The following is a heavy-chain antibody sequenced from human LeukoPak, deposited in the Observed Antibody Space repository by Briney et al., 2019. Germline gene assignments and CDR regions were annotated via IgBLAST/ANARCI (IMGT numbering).Heavy chain of an antibody. D-gene: IGHD5-18*01. CDR1: GFTFSSYG. V-gene: IGHV3-23*01. CDR2: ISSNGDST. Sequence: GGTLRLSCAASGFTFSSYGMSWVRQAPGKGLEWVSRISSNGDSTNYADSVKGRFTISRDNSKNTLYLQMNSLRSEDTAVYYCARGSAYSYAFTGRERTKSRLDYWGQGTLVTVSS. CDR3: ARGSAYSYAFTGRERTKSRLDY. J-gene: IGHJ4*02.